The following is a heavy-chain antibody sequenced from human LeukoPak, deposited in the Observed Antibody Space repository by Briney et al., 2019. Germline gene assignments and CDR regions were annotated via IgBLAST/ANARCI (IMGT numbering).Heavy chain of an antibody. Sequence: PGGSLRLSCTASGFTFSDHYIDWVRQAPGKGLEWVGRMRNKANSYTTENAASVKGRLTLSRDDSKRLVFLQLNSLKIEDTAVYYCARNLAVGPPWWFDPWGQGTLVTVSS. D-gene: IGHD6-19*01. J-gene: IGHJ5*02. V-gene: IGHV3-72*01. CDR3: ARNLAVGPPWWFDP. CDR2: MRNKANSYTT. CDR1: GFTFSDHY.